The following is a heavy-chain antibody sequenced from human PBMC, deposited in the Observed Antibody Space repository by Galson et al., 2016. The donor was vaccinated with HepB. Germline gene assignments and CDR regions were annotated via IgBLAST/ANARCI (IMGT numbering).Heavy chain of an antibody. V-gene: IGHV3-30-3*01. CDR3: ARDWSLTIFGAVKRAIDY. CDR1: GFTFSTYA. CDR2: ISYDGSNK. Sequence: SLRLSCAASGFTFSTYAMHWVRQAPGKGLEWVAAISYDGSNKYYADSVKGRFTISRDNFKNTLYLQMNSLRAEDTAVYYCARDWSLTIFGAVKRAIDYWGQGTLVTASS. D-gene: IGHD3-3*01. J-gene: IGHJ4*02.